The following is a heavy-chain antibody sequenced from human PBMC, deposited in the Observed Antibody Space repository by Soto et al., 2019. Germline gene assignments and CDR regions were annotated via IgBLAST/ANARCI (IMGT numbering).Heavy chain of an antibody. Sequence: GVSPRLSCAASGFTFSSYAMGWVRQGPGKGLEWVAVVSIGGSTHYADSVRGRFTISRDNSKNTLSLQMNSLTAEDTAVYYCAKRRGAGGHFDYWGQGALGTVSS. CDR3: AKRRGAGGHFDY. CDR1: GFTFSSYA. V-gene: IGHV3-23*01. CDR2: VSIGGST. J-gene: IGHJ4*02. D-gene: IGHD2-15*01.